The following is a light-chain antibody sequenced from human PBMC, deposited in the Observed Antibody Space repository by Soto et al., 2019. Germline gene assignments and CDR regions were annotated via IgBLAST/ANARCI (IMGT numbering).Light chain of an antibody. CDR3: MQSTQLPPT. Sequence: DVVMTQTPISLSVAPGQPASISCKSSQSLLHITGETFLFWYLQKPGQSQQLLIYEVSTRVSGVPDRFSGSGSGTDFTLEISRVETDDVGIYYCMQSTQLPPTFGQGTRLEIK. V-gene: IGKV2D-29*02. CDR1: QSLLHITGETF. CDR2: EVS. J-gene: IGKJ5*01.